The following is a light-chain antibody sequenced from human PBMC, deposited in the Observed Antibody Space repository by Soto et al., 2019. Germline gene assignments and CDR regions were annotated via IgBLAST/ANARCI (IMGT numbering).Light chain of an antibody. Sequence: QSALTQPRSVSGSPGQSVTISCTGSSRDVGGYNYVSWYQQHPGKAPKLIIYDVSKRPSGVPDRFSGSKSGNAASLTISGLQADDEADYYCCSYAGSYTLVFGGGTKLTVL. CDR1: SRDVGGYNY. J-gene: IGLJ3*02. CDR2: DVS. V-gene: IGLV2-11*01. CDR3: CSYAGSYTLV.